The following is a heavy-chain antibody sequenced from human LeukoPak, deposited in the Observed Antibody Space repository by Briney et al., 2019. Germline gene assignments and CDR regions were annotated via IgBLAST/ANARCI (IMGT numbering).Heavy chain of an antibody. Sequence: ASENVSCKASGYTFIDSFMHWVRQAPGQGPEWMGWINPISGDTNYAQKFQGRLTLTRDTSISTAYMELTRLRFDDTAMYYCARDLAWGSGYDLDYWGLGTLVIVSS. D-gene: IGHD5-12*01. J-gene: IGHJ4*01. V-gene: IGHV1-2*02. CDR2: INPISGDT. CDR1: GYTFIDSF. CDR3: ARDLAWGSGYDLDY.